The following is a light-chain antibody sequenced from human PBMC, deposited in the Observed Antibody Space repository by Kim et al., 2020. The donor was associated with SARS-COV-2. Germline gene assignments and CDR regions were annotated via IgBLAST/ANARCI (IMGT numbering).Light chain of an antibody. CDR2: GAS. V-gene: IGKV1-17*01. J-gene: IGKJ5*01. Sequence: DIQMTQSPSSLSASVGDRVTITCRASQDIRNDLGWYQQNPGRAPKRLIYGASRLQSGVPSRFSGSGSGTEFTLTISSVQPEDFATYFCLQHNTYPITFGQGTRLEIK. CDR3: LQHNTYPIT. CDR1: QDIRND.